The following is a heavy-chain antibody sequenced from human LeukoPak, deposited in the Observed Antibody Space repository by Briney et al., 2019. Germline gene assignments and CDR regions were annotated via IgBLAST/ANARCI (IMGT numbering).Heavy chain of an antibody. J-gene: IGHJ5*01. V-gene: IGHV1-2*02. CDR2: INPNSGGT. Sequence: ASVKVSCKASGYTFTGYYMHWVRQAPGQGLEWMGWINPNSGGTNYAQKFQGRVTMTRDTSISTAYMELSRLRSDDTAVYYCARGESSYCSGGCYFVSWGQGTLVTISS. CDR3: ARGESSYCSGGCYFVS. D-gene: IGHD2-21*02. CDR1: GYTFTGYY.